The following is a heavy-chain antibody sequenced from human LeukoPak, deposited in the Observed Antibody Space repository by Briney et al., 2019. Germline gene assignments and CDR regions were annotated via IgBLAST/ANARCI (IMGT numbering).Heavy chain of an antibody. CDR3: ARYRASPYDAFDI. J-gene: IGHJ3*02. D-gene: IGHD1-26*01. V-gene: IGHV1-2*02. CDR1: GYTFTGYY. Sequence: ASVKVSCKASGYTFTGYYMHWVRQAPGQGLEWMGWINSNSGGAHYAQNFQGRVTMTRDTSISTAYMELTRLRSDDTAVYFCARYRASPYDAFDIWGQGTMVTVSS. CDR2: INSNSGGA.